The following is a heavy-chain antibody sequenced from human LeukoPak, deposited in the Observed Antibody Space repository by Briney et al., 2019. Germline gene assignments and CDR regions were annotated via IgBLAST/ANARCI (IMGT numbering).Heavy chain of an antibody. CDR3: TTDGDYDISTGYPLDAFDI. V-gene: IGHV3-15*01. Sequence: GGSLRLSCAASGFTFSNAWMSWVRQAPGKGLEWVGRIKSKTDGGTTDYAAPVKGRFTISRDDSKNTLYLQMNSLKTEDTAVYYCTTDGDYDISTGYPLDAFDIWGQGTMVTVSS. CDR2: IKSKTDGGTT. D-gene: IGHD3-9*01. CDR1: GFTFSNAW. J-gene: IGHJ3*02.